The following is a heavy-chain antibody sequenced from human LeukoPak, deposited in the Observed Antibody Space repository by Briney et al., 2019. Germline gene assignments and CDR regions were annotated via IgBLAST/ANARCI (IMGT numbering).Heavy chain of an antibody. CDR1: GYTFTSYD. Sequence: ASVKVSCKASGYTFTSYDINWVRQAAGQGLEWMGWMNPNSGNTGYAQKFQGRVTMTRNTSISTAYMELSSLRSEDTAVYYCAIRYGSGEKYYYYYYMDVWGKGTTVTVSS. J-gene: IGHJ6*03. CDR3: AIRYGSGEKYYYYYYMDV. D-gene: IGHD3-10*01. V-gene: IGHV1-8*01. CDR2: MNPNSGNT.